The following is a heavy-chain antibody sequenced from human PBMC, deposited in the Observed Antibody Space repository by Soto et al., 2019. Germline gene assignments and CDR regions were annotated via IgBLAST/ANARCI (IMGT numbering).Heavy chain of an antibody. CDR1: GFTFSDYS. CDR2: ISSSSSYI. CDR3: ARDRLNGLRFLAY. V-gene: IGHV3-21*01. D-gene: IGHD3-3*01. J-gene: IGHJ4*02. Sequence: EVQLVESGGGLVKPGGSLRLSCAASGFTFSDYSMNWVRQAPGKGLEWVSSISSSSSYIYYADSVKGRFTISRDNAKNSLSLQMNSLRDEDTAVYYCARDRLNGLRFLAYWGQGTLVTVSS.